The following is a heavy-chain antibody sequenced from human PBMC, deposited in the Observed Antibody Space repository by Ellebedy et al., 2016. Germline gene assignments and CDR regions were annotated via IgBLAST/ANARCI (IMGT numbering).Heavy chain of an antibody. CDR2: IYYSGST. Sequence: SETLSLXCTVSGGSISSGGYYWSWIRQHPGKGLEWIGYIYYSGSTYYNPSLKSRVTISVDTSKNQFSLKLSSVTAADTAVYYCAREIAAAGTGWFDPWGQGTLVTVSS. V-gene: IGHV4-31*03. CDR3: AREIAAAGTGWFDP. CDR1: GGSISSGGYY. J-gene: IGHJ5*02. D-gene: IGHD6-13*01.